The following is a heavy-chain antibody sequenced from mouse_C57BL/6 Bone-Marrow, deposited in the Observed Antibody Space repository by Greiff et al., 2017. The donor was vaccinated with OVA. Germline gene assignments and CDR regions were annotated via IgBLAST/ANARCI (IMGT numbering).Heavy chain of an antibody. CDR1: GFTFSDYG. CDR3: ARHYGSSYLAWFAY. J-gene: IGHJ3*01. Sequence: EVKLVESGGGLVQPGGSLKLSCAASGFTFSDYGMAWVRQAPRKGPEWVAFISNLAYSIYYADTVTGRFTISRENAKNTLYLEMSSLRSEDTAMYYCARHYGSSYLAWFAYWGQGTLVTVSA. D-gene: IGHD1-1*01. V-gene: IGHV5-15*01. CDR2: ISNLAYSI.